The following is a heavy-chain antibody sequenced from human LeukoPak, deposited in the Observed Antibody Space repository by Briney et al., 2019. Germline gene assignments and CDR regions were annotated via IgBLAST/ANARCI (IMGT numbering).Heavy chain of an antibody. CDR1: GYSLSELL. CDR2: IDHENGEE. D-gene: IGHD2-15*01. CDR3: ATEGDYSLDY. Sequence: GASVKVSCKVSGYSLSELLIHWVRQPLGKGLEWMAGIDHENGEEVSAQNFQGRVTVAKGTSTDTAYMELSGLKSDDSAIYYCATEGDYSLDYWGQGTLVIVSS. J-gene: IGHJ4*02. V-gene: IGHV1-24*01.